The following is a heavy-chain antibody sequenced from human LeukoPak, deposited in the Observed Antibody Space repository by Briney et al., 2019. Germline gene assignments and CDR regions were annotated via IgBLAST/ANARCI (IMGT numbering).Heavy chain of an antibody. CDR1: GFTFSSYS. J-gene: IGHJ4*02. CDR3: ARGVQLWSHFDY. D-gene: IGHD5-18*01. V-gene: IGHV3-21*01. Sequence: EGSLRLSCAASGFTFSSYSMNWVRQAPGKGLEWVSSISSSSSYIYYADSVKGRFTISRDNAKNSLYLQMNSLRAEDTAVYYCARGVQLWSHFDYWGQGTLVTVSS. CDR2: ISSSSSYI.